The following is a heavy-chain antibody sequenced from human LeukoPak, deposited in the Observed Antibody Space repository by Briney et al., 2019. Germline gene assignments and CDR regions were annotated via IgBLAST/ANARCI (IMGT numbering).Heavy chain of an antibody. Sequence: PSETLSLSCAVYGGSFRGYYWSWIRQPPGKGLEWIGEINHSGSTNYNPSLKSRVTISVDTSKNQFSLKLSSVTAADTAVYYCARGTGSGMNVDIVATTYFDYWGQGTLVTVSS. CDR3: ARGTGSGMNVDIVATTYFDY. D-gene: IGHD5-12*01. J-gene: IGHJ4*02. V-gene: IGHV4-34*01. CDR1: GGSFRGYY. CDR2: INHSGST.